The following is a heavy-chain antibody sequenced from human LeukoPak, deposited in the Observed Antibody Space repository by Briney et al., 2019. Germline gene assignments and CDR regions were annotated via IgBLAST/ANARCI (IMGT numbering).Heavy chain of an antibody. V-gene: IGHV3-21*01. J-gene: IGHJ6*02. CDR2: ISSSSSYI. CDR1: GFTFSSCS. D-gene: IGHD3-10*01. Sequence: GGSLRLSCAASGFTFSSCSMNWVRQAPGKGLEWVSSISSSSSYIYYADSVKGRFTISRDNAKNSLYLQMNSLRAEDTAVYYCARDLWFGEFSYYYYGMDVWGQGTTVTVSS. CDR3: ARDLWFGEFSYYYYGMDV.